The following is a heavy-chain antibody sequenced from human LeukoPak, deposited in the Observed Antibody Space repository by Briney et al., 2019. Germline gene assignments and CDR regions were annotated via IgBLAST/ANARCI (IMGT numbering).Heavy chain of an antibody. J-gene: IGHJ5*02. CDR3: ARLFSKPKTYYYDSSGYNH. CDR2: IKQDGSEK. Sequence: PGGSLRLSCAASGFTFSSYWMSWVRQAPGKGLEWVANIKQDGSEKYYVDSVKGRFTISRDNAKNSLYLQMNSLRAEDTAVYYCARLFSKPKTYYYDSSGYNHWGQGTLVTVSS. D-gene: IGHD3-22*01. CDR1: GFTFSSYW. V-gene: IGHV3-7*01.